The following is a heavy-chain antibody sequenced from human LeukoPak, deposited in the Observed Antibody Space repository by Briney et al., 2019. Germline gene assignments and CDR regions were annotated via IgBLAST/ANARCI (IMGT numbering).Heavy chain of an antibody. CDR1: GFTFDDFA. J-gene: IGHJ4*02. V-gene: IGHV3-9*01. D-gene: IGHD1-1*01. Sequence: GGSLRLSCAASGFTFDDFAIHWVRQAPGKGLVWVSGISWNSGSIGYADSVKGRFTISRDNAKNSLYLQMNSLRAEDTALYYCAKDTGMRRWLQLFDYWGQGTLVTVSS. CDR2: ISWNSGSI. CDR3: AKDTGMRRWLQLFDY.